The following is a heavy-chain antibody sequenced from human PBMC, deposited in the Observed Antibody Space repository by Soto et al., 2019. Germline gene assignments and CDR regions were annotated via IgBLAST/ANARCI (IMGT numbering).Heavy chain of an antibody. D-gene: IGHD2-21*01. CDR3: AKGARAYFGGYGRYNFDY. CDR2: ISYDGSNK. V-gene: IGHV3-30*18. J-gene: IGHJ4*02. CDR1: RFTFSGYG. Sequence: QVQLVESGGGVVQPGRSLRLSCAASRFTFSGYGMHWVRQAPGKGLEWVAAISYDGSNKFYGDSVKGRFTISRDNSKNTLYVQMNSLRAEDTAVYYCAKGARAYFGGYGRYNFDYWGQGTLVTVSS.